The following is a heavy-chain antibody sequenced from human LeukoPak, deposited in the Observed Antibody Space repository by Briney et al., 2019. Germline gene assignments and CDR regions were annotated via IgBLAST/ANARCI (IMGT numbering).Heavy chain of an antibody. D-gene: IGHD5-24*01. CDR1: GFTFSSYA. CDR3: ANGRDGYNFDY. Sequence: GGSLRVSCAASGFTFSSYAMSWVRQVPGKGLEWVSAISGSGGTTYYTDSVKGRFTISRDNSKNTLYLQMNSLRAEDTAVYYCANGRDGYNFDYWGQGTLVTVSS. V-gene: IGHV3-23*01. CDR2: ISGSGGTT. J-gene: IGHJ4*02.